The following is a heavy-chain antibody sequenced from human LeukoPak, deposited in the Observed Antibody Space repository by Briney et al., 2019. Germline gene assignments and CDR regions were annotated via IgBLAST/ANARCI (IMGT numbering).Heavy chain of an antibody. CDR1: GFTFSSYS. J-gene: IGHJ4*02. CDR2: ISSSSSTI. Sequence: GGSLRLSCAASGFTFSSYSMNWVRQAPGKGLEWVSYISSSSSTIYYADSVKGRFTISRDNAKNSLYLQMNSLRAEDTAVYYCARDDVGDDYSSEDFDCWGQGTLVTVSS. V-gene: IGHV3-48*04. CDR3: ARDDVGDDYSSEDFDC. D-gene: IGHD4-11*01.